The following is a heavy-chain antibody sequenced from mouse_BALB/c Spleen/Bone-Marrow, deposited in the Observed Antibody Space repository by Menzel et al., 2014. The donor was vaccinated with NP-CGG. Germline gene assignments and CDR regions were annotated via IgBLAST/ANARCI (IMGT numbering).Heavy chain of an antibody. V-gene: IGHV1-67*01. J-gene: IGHJ4*01. CDR2: ISTYSGNT. CDR1: GYTFTEYA. D-gene: IGHD2-14*01. CDR3: ASGYPGYYAMVY. Sequence: VQLQQSGPELVRPGVSVKISCKGSGYTFTEYAMHWVKQSHAKSLEWIGVISTYSGNTNYNQKFKGKATLTVDKSSSTAFMELAILTSEDSAIYFCASGYPGYYAMVYCGQGTSVTVSS.